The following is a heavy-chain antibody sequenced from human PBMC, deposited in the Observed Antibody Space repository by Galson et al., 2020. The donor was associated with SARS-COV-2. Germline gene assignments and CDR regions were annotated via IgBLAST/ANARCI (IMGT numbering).Heavy chain of an antibody. V-gene: IGHV3-23*01. D-gene: IGHD3-9*01. CDR3: AKDERAYDILTGYQN. CDR1: GFNFSSYA. CDR2: ISGSGGCT. J-gene: IGHJ4*02. Sequence: GGSLRLSCAASGFNFSSYAMSWVRQAPGKGLEWVSAISGSGGCTYYADSVKGRFTISRDNSKNTLYLQMNSLRAEDTAVYYCAKDERAYDILTGYQNWGQGTLVTVSS.